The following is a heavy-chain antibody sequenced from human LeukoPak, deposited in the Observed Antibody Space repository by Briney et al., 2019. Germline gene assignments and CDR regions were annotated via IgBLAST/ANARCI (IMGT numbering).Heavy chain of an antibody. V-gene: IGHV4-38-2*02. CDR1: GYSISSGYY. CDR3: ARGSRGSSWYGHYYYMDV. D-gene: IGHD6-13*01. CDR2: IYHSGST. Sequence: PSETLSLTCTVSGYSISSGYYWGWIRQPPGKGLEWIGSIYHSGSTYYNPSLKSRVTISVDTSKNQFSLKLSSVTAADTAVYYCARGSRGSSWYGHYYYMDVWGKGTTVTVSS. J-gene: IGHJ6*03.